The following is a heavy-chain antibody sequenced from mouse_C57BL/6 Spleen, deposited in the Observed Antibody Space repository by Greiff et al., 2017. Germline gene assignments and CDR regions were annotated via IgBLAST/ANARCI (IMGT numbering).Heavy chain of an antibody. V-gene: IGHV1-15*01. CDR2: IDPETGGT. J-gene: IGHJ2*01. D-gene: IGHD2-1*01. Sequence: QVQLQQSGAELVRPGASVTLSCKASGYTFTDYEMHWVKQTPVHGLEWIGAIDPETGGTAYNQKFQGKAILTADKSSSTAYLELRSLTSQTSAVSYFTRGTIYYGHPFDVWGQGTTLTVSS. CDR1: GYTFTDYE. CDR3: TRGTIYYGHPFDV.